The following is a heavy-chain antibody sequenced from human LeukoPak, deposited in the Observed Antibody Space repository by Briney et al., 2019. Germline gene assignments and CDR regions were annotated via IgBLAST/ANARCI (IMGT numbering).Heavy chain of an antibody. CDR1: GFTFSNYD. Sequence: TGGSLRLSCAASGFTFSNYDMHWVRQAPGKGLEWVAFMWSDGSNRYYADSVKGRFTISRDNSKNTLYLQMNSLRAEDTAVYYCAKSLSSRGLIIPKTTRYFDYWGQGTLVTVSS. J-gene: IGHJ4*02. CDR3: AKSLSSRGLIIPKTTRYFDY. V-gene: IGHV3-30*02. D-gene: IGHD3-10*01. CDR2: MWSDGSNR.